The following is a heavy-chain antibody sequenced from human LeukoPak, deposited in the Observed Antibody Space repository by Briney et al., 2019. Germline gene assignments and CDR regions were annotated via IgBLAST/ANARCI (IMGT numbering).Heavy chain of an antibody. J-gene: IGHJ5*02. CDR1: GFAFSDYY. CDR3: ARDGPYCTGGSCYPNWFDP. D-gene: IGHD2-15*01. V-gene: IGHV3-11*06. CDR2: ISSSSSYI. Sequence: GGSLRLSCVASGFAFSDYYMGWIRQAPGKGLEWVSYISSSSSYIYYADSVKGRFTISRDNAKNSLYLQMNSLRAEDTAVYYCARDGPYCTGGSCYPNWFDPWGQGTLVTVSS.